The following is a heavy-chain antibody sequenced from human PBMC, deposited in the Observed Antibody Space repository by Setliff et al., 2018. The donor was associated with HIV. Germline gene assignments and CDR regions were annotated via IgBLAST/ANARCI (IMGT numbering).Heavy chain of an antibody. D-gene: IGHD6-6*01. V-gene: IGHV3-20*04. CDR3: ARDIPPEYPGFDL. CDR1: GFTSDEYV. CDR2: ITWNGHTT. Sequence: GGSLRLSCAASGFTSDEYVMSWVRQVPGKGLEWVSGITWNGHTTDYADSVKGRFTISRDNAKRSLYLQLNSLRVEDTAVYYCARDIPPEYPGFDLWGQGTVVTVSS. J-gene: IGHJ3*01.